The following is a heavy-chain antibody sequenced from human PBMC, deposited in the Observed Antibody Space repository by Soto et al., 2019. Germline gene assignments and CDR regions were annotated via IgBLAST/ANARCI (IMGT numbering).Heavy chain of an antibody. CDR2: IRSKTYGGTT. Sequence: SLRLSCSTSGFTFGDFALSWFRQARVNGLEWVGFIRSKTYGGTTEYAASVKGRFTISRDDSKSIAFLQMNSLKIEDTAVYYCTRADRGGWSRYFDFWGPGTLVTVSS. V-gene: IGHV3-49*03. CDR1: GFTFGDFA. CDR3: TRADRGGWSRYFDF. D-gene: IGHD6-19*01. J-gene: IGHJ4*02.